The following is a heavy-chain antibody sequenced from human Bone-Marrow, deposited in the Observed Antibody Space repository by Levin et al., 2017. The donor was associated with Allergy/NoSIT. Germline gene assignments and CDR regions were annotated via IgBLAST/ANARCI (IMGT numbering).Heavy chain of an antibody. D-gene: IGHD2-21*01. CDR3: AKDIAVDVAGWFDP. Sequence: SCAASGFTFSSYAMSWVRQAPGKGLEWVSAISGSGGSTYYADSVKGRFTISRDNSKNTLYLQMNSLRAEDTAVYYCAKDIAVDVAGWFDPWGQGTLVTVSS. CDR2: ISGSGGST. J-gene: IGHJ5*02. V-gene: IGHV3-23*01. CDR1: GFTFSSYA.